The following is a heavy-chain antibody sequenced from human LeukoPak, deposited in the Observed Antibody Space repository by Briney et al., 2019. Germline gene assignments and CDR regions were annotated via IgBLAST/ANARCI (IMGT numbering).Heavy chain of an antibody. D-gene: IGHD6-13*01. J-gene: IGHJ5*02. CDR1: GGSISSGSYY. CDR2: IYTSGST. CDR3: ARAYSSSWYFNWFDP. V-gene: IGHV4-61*02. Sequence: SETLSLTCTVSGGSISSGSYYWSWIRQPAGKGLEWIGRIYTSGSTNYNPSLKSRVTISVDTSKNQFSLKLSSVTAADTAVYYCARAYSSSWYFNWFDPWGQGTLVTVSS.